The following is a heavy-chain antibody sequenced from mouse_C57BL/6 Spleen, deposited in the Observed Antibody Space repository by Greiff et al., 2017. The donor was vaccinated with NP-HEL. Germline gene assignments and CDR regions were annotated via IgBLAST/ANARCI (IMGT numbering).Heavy chain of an antibody. CDR2: IDPSDSET. Sequence: QVQLQQPGAELVLPFSSVPLSCTSSGYTFTSYWMHWVKQRPIQGLEWIGNIDPSDSETQYNQKFKDKATLTVDKSSSTAYMQLSSLTSEDSAVYYCATAYYNYAMDYWGQGTSVTVSS. CDR3: ATAYYNYAMDY. V-gene: IGHV1-52*01. J-gene: IGHJ4*01. CDR1: GYTFTSYW. D-gene: IGHD2-12*01.